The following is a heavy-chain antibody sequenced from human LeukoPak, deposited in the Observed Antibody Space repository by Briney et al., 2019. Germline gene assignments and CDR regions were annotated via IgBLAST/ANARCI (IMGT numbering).Heavy chain of an antibody. V-gene: IGHV3-30-3*01. D-gene: IGHD5-18*01. Sequence: GGSLRLSCAASGFTFSSYAMHWVRQAPGKGLEWVAVISYDGSNKYYADSVKGRFTISRDNSKNTLYLQMNSLRAEDTAVYYCARDPRMVTGMDVWGKGTTVTVSS. CDR1: GFTFSSYA. CDR2: ISYDGSNK. CDR3: ARDPRMVTGMDV. J-gene: IGHJ6*04.